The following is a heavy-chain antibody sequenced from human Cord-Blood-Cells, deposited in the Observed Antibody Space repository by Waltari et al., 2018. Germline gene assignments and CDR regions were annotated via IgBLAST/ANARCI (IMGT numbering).Heavy chain of an antibody. Sequence: QVQLQQWGAGLLKPSETLSLTCAVYGGYFRGYYWSWIGQPPGEGREWIGEINHSVSTNDSPSLKWQVTISVDTSKNQFSLKLGSVTAADTAVYYCARAYYDSSGYYTFDYWGQGTLVTVSS. CDR2: INHSVST. CDR1: GGYFRGYY. V-gene: IGHV4-34*01. D-gene: IGHD3-22*01. CDR3: ARAYYDSSGYYTFDY. J-gene: IGHJ4*02.